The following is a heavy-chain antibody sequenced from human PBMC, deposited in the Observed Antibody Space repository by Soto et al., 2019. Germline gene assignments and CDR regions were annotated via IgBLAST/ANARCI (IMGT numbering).Heavy chain of an antibody. CDR2: IYYSGST. Sequence: SETLSLTCTVSGGSISSYYWSWIRQPPGKGLEWIGYIYYSGSTNYNPSLKSRVTISVDTSKNQFSLKLSSVTAADTAVYYCAREQELNYYDSSGYYYGAFDIWGQGTMVTVSS. V-gene: IGHV4-59*01. J-gene: IGHJ3*02. CDR3: AREQELNYYDSSGYYYGAFDI. CDR1: GGSISSYY. D-gene: IGHD3-22*01.